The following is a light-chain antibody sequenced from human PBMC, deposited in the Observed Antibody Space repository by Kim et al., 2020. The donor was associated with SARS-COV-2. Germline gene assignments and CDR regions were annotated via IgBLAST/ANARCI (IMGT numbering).Light chain of an antibody. CDR1: QSVSSTY. CDR2: GTS. CDR3: QQYGTSPRT. Sequence: LSPVEGATLSCRASQSVSSTYLAWYQQKSGQAPRLLIYGTSTRATGTPDRFSGSGSGTDFTLTISRLEPEDFAVYYCQQYGTSPRTFGGGTKVEI. V-gene: IGKV3-20*01. J-gene: IGKJ4*01.